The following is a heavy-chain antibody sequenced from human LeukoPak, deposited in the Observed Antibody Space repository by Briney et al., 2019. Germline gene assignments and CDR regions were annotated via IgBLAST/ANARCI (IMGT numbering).Heavy chain of an antibody. V-gene: IGHV1-8*01. CDR2: INPNSGNT. CDR1: GGTFRGYG. Sequence: GASVKVSCKASGGTFRGYGINWVRQATGQGLEWMGCINPNSGNTDSAQKFQGRVTMTGNTSISTAYMELSSLRSEDTAVYYCARVGSLSGYDFRHFDYWGQGTLVTVSS. J-gene: IGHJ4*02. D-gene: IGHD5-12*01. CDR3: ARVGSLSGYDFRHFDY.